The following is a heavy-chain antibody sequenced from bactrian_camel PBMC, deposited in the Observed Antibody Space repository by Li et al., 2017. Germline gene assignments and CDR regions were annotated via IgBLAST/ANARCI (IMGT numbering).Heavy chain of an antibody. CDR2: ITSGGDVT. D-gene: IGHD2*01. CDR1: GFTFSSSA. J-gene: IGHJ6*01. V-gene: IGHV3S42*01. CDR3: ATIGGSRSVGADFGH. Sequence: DVQLVESGGGLVQPGGSLRLSCTASGFTFSSSAMSWVRQAPGKGLEWVSAITSGGDVTNYADSVKGRFTISRDNAKNTLYLQMNSLKSEDTALYYCATIGGSRSVGADFGHWGQGTQVTVS.